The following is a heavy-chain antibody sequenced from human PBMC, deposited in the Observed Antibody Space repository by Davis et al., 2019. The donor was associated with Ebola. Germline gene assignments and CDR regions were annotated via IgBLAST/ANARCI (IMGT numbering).Heavy chain of an antibody. Sequence: MPSETLSLTCTVSGGSISSGGYYWSWIRQPPGKGLEWIGEINHSGSTNYNPSLKSRVTISVDTSKNQFSLKLSSVTAADTAVYYCARDRPPSSWLKGTDYYYYYGMDVWGKGTTVTVSS. CDR1: GGSISSGGYY. J-gene: IGHJ6*04. V-gene: IGHV4-39*07. CDR3: ARDRPPSSWLKGTDYYYYYGMDV. CDR2: INHSGST. D-gene: IGHD5-12*01.